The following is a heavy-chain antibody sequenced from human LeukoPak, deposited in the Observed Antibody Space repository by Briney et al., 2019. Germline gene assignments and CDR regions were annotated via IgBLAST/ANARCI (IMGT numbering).Heavy chain of an antibody. CDR3: ARGGPYQLLWGYFDY. Sequence: PSETLSLTCTVSGGSISSYYWSWIRQPAGKGLEWIGCIYTSGSTSYNPSLKSRVTISVDKSRNQFSLNLNSVTAADTAVYYCARGGPYQLLWGYFDYWGQGTLVTVSS. CDR1: GGSISSYY. D-gene: IGHD2-2*01. CDR2: IYTSGST. J-gene: IGHJ4*02. V-gene: IGHV4-4*07.